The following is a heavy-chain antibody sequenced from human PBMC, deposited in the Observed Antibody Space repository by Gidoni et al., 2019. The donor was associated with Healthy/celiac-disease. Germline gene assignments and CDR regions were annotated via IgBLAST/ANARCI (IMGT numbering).Heavy chain of an antibody. CDR3: ARVAVWAQRLFDY. D-gene: IGHD3-16*01. J-gene: IGHJ4*02. CDR1: AFPFSSYE. CDR2: IGTAGET. V-gene: IGHV3-13*04. Sequence: DVPLVESGGGLVQPGGSLILSCAASAFPFSSYELHWVRQATGKGLEWVSAIGTAGETYYPGSVKGRFTISREKAKNSLYLQMNSLRAGDTAVYYCARVAVWAQRLFDYWGQGTLVTVSS.